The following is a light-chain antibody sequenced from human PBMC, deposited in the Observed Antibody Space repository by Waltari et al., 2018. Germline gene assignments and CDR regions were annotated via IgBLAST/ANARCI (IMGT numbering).Light chain of an antibody. CDR1: QSVTTSY. Sequence: EIVLTQPPGTLSLSPGERATLSCRDSQSVTTSYLAWYQQKPGPDPGLLTYGASNRATGIPDRFSGSGSGTDFTLTISSLEPEDFAVYYCQQYGSSPPYTFGQGTKLEIK. V-gene: IGKV3-20*01. CDR2: GAS. J-gene: IGKJ2*01. CDR3: QQYGSSPPYT.